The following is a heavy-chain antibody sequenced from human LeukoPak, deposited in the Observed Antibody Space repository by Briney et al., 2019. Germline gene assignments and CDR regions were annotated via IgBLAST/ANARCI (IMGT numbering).Heavy chain of an antibody. V-gene: IGHV3-11*06. CDR1: GFAFSDYY. CDR3: ATEGRDGYNQFDY. Sequence: GGSLRLSCAASGFAFSDYYMSWLRQAPGKGLEWVSSISSSSSYIYYADSVKGRFTISRDNAKNSLYLQMNSLRAEDTAVYYCATEGRDGYNQFDYWGQGTLVTVSS. D-gene: IGHD5-24*01. CDR2: ISSSSSYI. J-gene: IGHJ4*02.